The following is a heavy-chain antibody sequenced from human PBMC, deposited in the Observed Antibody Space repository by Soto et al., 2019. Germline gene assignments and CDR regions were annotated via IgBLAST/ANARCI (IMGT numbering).Heavy chain of an antibody. J-gene: IGHJ4*02. D-gene: IGHD6-13*01. CDR2: IWYDGSNK. Sequence: VQLVESGGGVVQPGRSLRLSCAASGFTFSSYGMHWVRQAPGKGLEWVAVIWYDGSNKYYADSVKGRFTISRDNSKNTLYLQMNSLRAEDTAVYYCARWGSSWGFDYWGQGTLVTVSS. CDR3: ARWGSSWGFDY. CDR1: GFTFSSYG. V-gene: IGHV3-33*01.